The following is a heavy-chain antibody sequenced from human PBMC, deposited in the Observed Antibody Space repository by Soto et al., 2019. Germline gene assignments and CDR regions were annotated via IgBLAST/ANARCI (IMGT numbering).Heavy chain of an antibody. V-gene: IGHV3-23*01. CDR1: GFTFSSYA. Sequence: GGSLRLSCAASGFTFSSYAMSWVRQAPGKGLEWVSAISGSGGSTYYADSVKGRFTISRDNSKNTLYLQMNSLRAEDTAVYYCAKSNYLWFGELPHYYYYMDVWGKGTTVTVSS. D-gene: IGHD3-10*01. J-gene: IGHJ6*03. CDR3: AKSNYLWFGELPHYYYYMDV. CDR2: ISGSGGST.